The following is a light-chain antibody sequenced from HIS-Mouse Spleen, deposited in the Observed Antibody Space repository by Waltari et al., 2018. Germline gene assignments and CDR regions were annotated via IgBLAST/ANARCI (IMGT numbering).Light chain of an antibody. J-gene: IGLJ2*01. CDR2: DVS. V-gene: IGLV2-14*03. CDR3: SSYTSSSTLV. CDR1: SRVVGGYNY. Sequence: QSALTQPAYVSGSPGQSITISCPGTSRVVGGYNYVSWSQQHPGKAPNLMIYDVSNRPSGVSTRFSGSKSGNTASLTISGLQAEDEADYYCSSYTSSSTLVFGGGTKLTVL.